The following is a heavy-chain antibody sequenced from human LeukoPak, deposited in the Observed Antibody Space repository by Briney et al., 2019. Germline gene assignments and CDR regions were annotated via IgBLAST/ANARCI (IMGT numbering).Heavy chain of an antibody. CDR2: LHADGNEK. CDR3: ARDQTEYYYYYYMDV. D-gene: IGHD1-1*01. CDR1: GFSLSGYW. V-gene: IGHV3-7*01. Sequence: GGSLRLSCAASGFSLSGYWMSWVRQAPGKGLEWVARLHADGNEKYYVDSVKGRFTISRDNAKNSLYLQMNSLRVEDTAVYYCARDQTEYYYYYYMDVWGKGTTVTVSS. J-gene: IGHJ6*03.